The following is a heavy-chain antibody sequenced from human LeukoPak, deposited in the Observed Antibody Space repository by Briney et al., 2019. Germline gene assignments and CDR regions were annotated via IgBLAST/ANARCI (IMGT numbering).Heavy chain of an antibody. V-gene: IGHV4-34*01. Sequence: PSESLSLTCAVYGGSFSGYCWSWIRQPPGKGLEWIGEINHSGSTNYNPSLKSRVTISVDTSKNQFSLKLSSVTAADTAVYYCASPYSSSSNGPFDYWGQGTLVTVSS. CDR3: ASPYSSSSNGPFDY. J-gene: IGHJ4*02. CDR1: GGSFSGYC. D-gene: IGHD6-6*01. CDR2: INHSGST.